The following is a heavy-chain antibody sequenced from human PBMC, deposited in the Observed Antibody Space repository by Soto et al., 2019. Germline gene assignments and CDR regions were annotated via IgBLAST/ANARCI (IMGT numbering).Heavy chain of an antibody. CDR3: ARVDPAMVTASY. D-gene: IGHD5-18*01. CDR2: ISAHNGKT. J-gene: IGHJ4*02. CDR1: GYSFSSYA. V-gene: IGHV1-18*01. Sequence: QVQLVQSGAEVKKPGASVKVSCKASGYSFSSYAISWVRQAPGQGLEWMGWISAHNGKTNYPQKLQGGVTVTTATSTSTAYMELRSLRSDDTAVYYCARVDPAMVTASYWGQGTLVTVSS.